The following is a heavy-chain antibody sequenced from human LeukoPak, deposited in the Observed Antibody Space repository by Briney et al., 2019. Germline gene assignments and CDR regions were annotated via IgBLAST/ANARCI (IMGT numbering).Heavy chain of an antibody. D-gene: IGHD6-13*01. CDR2: IWYDGSNK. CDR1: GFTFSSYG. Sequence: GRSLRLSCAASGFTFSSYGMHWVRQAPGKGLEWVAVIWYDGSNKYHADSVKGRFTISRDNSKNTLYLQMNSLRAEDTAVYYCAKDRSIAEALYDYWGQGTLVTVSS. V-gene: IGHV3-33*06. CDR3: AKDRSIAEALYDY. J-gene: IGHJ4*02.